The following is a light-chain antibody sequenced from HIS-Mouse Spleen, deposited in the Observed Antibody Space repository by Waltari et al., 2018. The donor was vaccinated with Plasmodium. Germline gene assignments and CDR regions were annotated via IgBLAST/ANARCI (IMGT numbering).Light chain of an antibody. CDR2: GAS. J-gene: IGKJ2*01. Sequence: EIVLTQSPGTLSLSPGETATLSCRASQSVSSSYLAWDQQKPGQAPRLLIYGASSRATGIPDRFSGSGSGTDFTLTISRLEPEDFAVYYCQQYGSSYTFGQGTKLEIK. CDR1: QSVSSSY. CDR3: QQYGSSYT. V-gene: IGKV3-20*01.